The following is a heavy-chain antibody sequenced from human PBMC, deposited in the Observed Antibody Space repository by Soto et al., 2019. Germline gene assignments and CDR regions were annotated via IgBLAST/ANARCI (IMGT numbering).Heavy chain of an antibody. Sequence: GASVKVSCKASGYTFSSYAISWARQAPGQGLEWMGWISPYNGYTNYAQNLQGRVTMTTDTSTTTAYMELRSLRSDDTAVYYCARGVTIFGVVITQQNWFDPWGQGTLVTVST. CDR3: ARGVTIFGVVITQQNWFDP. V-gene: IGHV1-18*01. CDR2: ISPYNGYT. CDR1: GYTFSSYA. J-gene: IGHJ5*02. D-gene: IGHD3-3*01.